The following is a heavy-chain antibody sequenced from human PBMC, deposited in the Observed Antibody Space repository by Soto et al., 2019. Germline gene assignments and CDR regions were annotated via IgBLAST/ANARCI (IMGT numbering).Heavy chain of an antibody. V-gene: IGHV1-3*01. CDR3: ARDFSMVAVDTGY. CDR1: GYTFTSYA. CDR2: INAGNSDT. D-gene: IGHD3-10*01. J-gene: IGHJ4*02. Sequence: ASVKVSCKASGYTFTSYAMHWVRQAPGQRLEWMGWINAGNSDTTYSQKFQGRVTITSDTSASTAYMELTSLTSEDTAVYYCARDFSMVAVDTGYWGQETLLTISS.